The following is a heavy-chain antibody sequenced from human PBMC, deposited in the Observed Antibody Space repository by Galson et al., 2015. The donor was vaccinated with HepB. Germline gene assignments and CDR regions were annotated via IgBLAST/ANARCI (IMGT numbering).Heavy chain of an antibody. J-gene: IGHJ6*03. CDR1: GYTFTSYY. D-gene: IGHD6-6*01. CDR2: INPSGGST. Sequence: SVKVSCKASGYTFTSYYMHWVRQAPGQGLEWMGIINPSGGSTSYAQKFQGRVTMTRDTSTSTVYMELSSLRSEDTAVYYCARVGAARRGAIHYYYYYMDVWGKGTTVTVSS. CDR3: ARVGAARRGAIHYYYYYMDV. V-gene: IGHV1-46*03.